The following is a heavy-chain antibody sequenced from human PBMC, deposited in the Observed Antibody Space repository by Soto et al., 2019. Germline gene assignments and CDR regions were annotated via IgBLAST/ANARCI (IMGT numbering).Heavy chain of an antibody. CDR3: ATTPILDTAMAD. J-gene: IGHJ4*02. CDR1: GFTFDDYA. CDR2: ISWNSGSI. Sequence: GGSLRLSCAASGFTFDDYAMHWVRQAPGKGLEWVSGISWNSGSIGYADSVKGRFTISRDNAKNSLYLQMNSLRAEDTALYYCATTPILDTAMADWGQGTLVTVSS. V-gene: IGHV3-9*01. D-gene: IGHD5-18*01.